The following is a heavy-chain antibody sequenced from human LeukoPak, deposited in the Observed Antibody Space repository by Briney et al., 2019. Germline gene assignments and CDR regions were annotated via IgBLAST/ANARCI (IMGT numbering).Heavy chain of an antibody. Sequence: ASVTVSCKASGYSFTGYYMHWVRQAPGQGLEWMGWINPNSGGTNYAQKFQGRVTMTRDTSISTAYMELSRLRSDDTAVYYCASGDIYGSGSYLQDYWGQGTLVTVSS. CDR2: INPNSGGT. CDR3: ASGDIYGSGSYLQDY. D-gene: IGHD3-10*01. V-gene: IGHV1-2*02. J-gene: IGHJ4*02. CDR1: GYSFTGYY.